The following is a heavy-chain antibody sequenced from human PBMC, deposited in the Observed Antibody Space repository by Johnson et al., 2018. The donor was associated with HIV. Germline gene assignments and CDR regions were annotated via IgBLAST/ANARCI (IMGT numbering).Heavy chain of an antibody. D-gene: IGHD3-16*01. CDR3: ATSYATGAFDI. V-gene: IGHV3-30*03. CDR1: GYTFRSYG. CDR2: RAYDGSNK. Sequence: QVQLVESGGGVVQPGRSLRLSCAASGYTFRSYGMLWVRQAPGKGLEWVAVRAYDGSNKYYADSVKGRFTISRDNSKNTLYLQMNSLRAEDTAVYYCATSYATGAFDIWGQGTMVTVSS. J-gene: IGHJ3*02.